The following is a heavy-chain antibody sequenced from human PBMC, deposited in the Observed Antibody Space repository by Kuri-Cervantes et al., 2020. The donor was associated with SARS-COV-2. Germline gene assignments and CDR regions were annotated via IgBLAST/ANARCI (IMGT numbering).Heavy chain of an antibody. V-gene: IGHV3-23*01. CDR2: ISGSGGST. D-gene: IGHD3-9*01. CDR3: AKADWANYYYYYGMDV. Sequence: GESLKISCAASGFTFSSYEMHWVRQAPGKGLEWVSAISGSGGSTYYADSVKGRFTISRDNSKNTLYMQMTTLRAEDTAVYFCAKADWANYYYYYGMDVWGQGTTVTVSS. J-gene: IGHJ6*02. CDR1: GFTFSSYE.